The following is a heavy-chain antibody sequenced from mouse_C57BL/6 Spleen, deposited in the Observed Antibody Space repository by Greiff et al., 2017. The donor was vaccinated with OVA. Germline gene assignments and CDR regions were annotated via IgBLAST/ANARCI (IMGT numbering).Heavy chain of an antibody. J-gene: IGHJ2*01. CDR2: IDPSDSYT. Sequence: QVQLQQPGAELVKPGASVKLSCKASGYTFTSYWMQWVKQRPGQGLEWIGEIDPSDSYTNYNQKFKGKATLTVDTSSSTAYMQLSSLTSEDSAVYYCASSVYYGNYFDYWGQGTTLTVSS. V-gene: IGHV1-50*01. D-gene: IGHD2-1*01. CDR3: ASSVYYGNYFDY. CDR1: GYTFTSYW.